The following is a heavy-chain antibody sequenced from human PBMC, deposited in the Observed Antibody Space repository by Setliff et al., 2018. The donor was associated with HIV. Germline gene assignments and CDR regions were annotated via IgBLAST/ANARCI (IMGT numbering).Heavy chain of an antibody. Sequence: GESLKISCAASGFTFSNSGMHWVRQAPGKGLEWVTFIRYDESDKDYADSVKGRFTISRDNSKNTLYLQMNRLRSEDTAVYYCAKNLFSSRWSPLDSWGQGTLVTSPQ. D-gene: IGHD6-13*01. CDR3: AKNLFSSRWSPLDS. V-gene: IGHV3-30*02. CDR2: IRYDESDK. CDR1: GFTFSNSG. J-gene: IGHJ4*02.